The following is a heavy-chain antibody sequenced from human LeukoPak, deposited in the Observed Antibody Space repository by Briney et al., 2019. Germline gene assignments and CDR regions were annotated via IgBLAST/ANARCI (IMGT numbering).Heavy chain of an antibody. D-gene: IGHD3-22*01. J-gene: IGHJ4*02. Sequence: GGSLRLSCAASGFTFSSYAMSWVRQAPGKGLNRVSAISGSGGNTYYADSVKGRFTISRDNSKNTLYLQMNSLRAEDTAVYYCAKMLGSCYYYEPFDYWGQGNLVTVSS. V-gene: IGHV3-23*01. CDR3: AKMLGSCYYYEPFDY. CDR2: ISGSGGNT. CDR1: GFTFSSYA.